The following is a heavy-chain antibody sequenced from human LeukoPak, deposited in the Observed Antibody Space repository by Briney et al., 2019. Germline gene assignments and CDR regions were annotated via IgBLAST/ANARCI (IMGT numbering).Heavy chain of an antibody. D-gene: IGHD3-9*01. CDR3: ARGTQLRYFDWLFSPFDY. J-gene: IGHJ4*02. CDR2: INPNSGGT. Sequence: ASVKVPCKASGYTFTGYYMHWVRQAPGQGLESMGWINPNSGGTNYAQKFQGRVTMTRDTSISTAYMELSRLRSDDTAVYYCARGTQLRYFDWLFSPFDYWGQGTLVTVSS. CDR1: GYTFTGYY. V-gene: IGHV1-2*02.